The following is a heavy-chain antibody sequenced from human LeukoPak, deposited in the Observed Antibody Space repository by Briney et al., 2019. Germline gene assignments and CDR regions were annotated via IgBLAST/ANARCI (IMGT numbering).Heavy chain of an antibody. J-gene: IGHJ4*02. CDR1: GGTFSSYA. Sequence: GASVKVSCKASGGTFSSYAISWARQAPGQGLEWMGWISAYNGNTNYARKLQGRVTMTTDTSTSTAYMELRSLRSDDTAVYYCARANQQLVRLEFVEPIDYWGQGTLVTVSS. CDR2: ISAYNGNT. D-gene: IGHD6-13*01. V-gene: IGHV1-18*01. CDR3: ARANQQLVRLEFVEPIDY.